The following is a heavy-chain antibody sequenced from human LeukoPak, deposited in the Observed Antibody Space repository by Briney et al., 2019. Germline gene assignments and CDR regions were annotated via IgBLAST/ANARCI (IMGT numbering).Heavy chain of an antibody. CDR3: ARQEWELLRPFDY. J-gene: IGHJ4*02. D-gene: IGHD1-26*01. Sequence: GESLKISCKGSGYSFTGYWIGWVRQMPGKGLEWMGIIYPGDSNTRYSPSFEGPVTISADKSINTAYLQWSSLKASDTAMYYCARQEWELLRPFDYWGQGTPVTVSS. CDR2: IYPGDSNT. V-gene: IGHV5-51*01. CDR1: GYSFTGYW.